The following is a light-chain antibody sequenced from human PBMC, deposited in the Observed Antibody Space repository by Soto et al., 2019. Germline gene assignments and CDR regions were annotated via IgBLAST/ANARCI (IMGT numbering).Light chain of an antibody. J-gene: IGKJ5*01. CDR2: GAS. V-gene: IGKV3-15*01. CDR3: QQYNNWPPIT. Sequence: EIMMAQSPATLSVSPGEGVTLSCRASQSVSSNLAWYQQRPGQPPRLLIYGASTRATRIPARFSGSGSGTAFTLPISSLQSEDFAVYYGQQYNNWPPITFGQGTRLEIK. CDR1: QSVSSN.